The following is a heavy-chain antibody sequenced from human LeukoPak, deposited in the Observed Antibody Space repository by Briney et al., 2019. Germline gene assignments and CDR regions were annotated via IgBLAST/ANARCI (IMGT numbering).Heavy chain of an antibody. CDR2: INHSGST. Sequence: ADTLSLTCAFYVGSFSDYYWTGIRDPPGKGRECIVEINHSGSTNYNPAVTRRVTISVDKTKKHCSLKLSSVPAADTAVYYCAALRGPGELSLRFDYWGKGTLLTVSS. V-gene: IGHV4-34*01. D-gene: IGHD3-16*02. CDR3: AALRGPGELSLRFDY. CDR1: VGSFSDYY. J-gene: IGHJ4*02.